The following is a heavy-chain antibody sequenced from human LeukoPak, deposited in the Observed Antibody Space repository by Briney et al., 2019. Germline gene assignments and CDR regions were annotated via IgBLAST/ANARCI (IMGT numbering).Heavy chain of an antibody. J-gene: IGHJ4*02. CDR2: INSDGSST. D-gene: IGHD6-19*01. Sequence: GGSLRLSCAASGFTFSSYWMHWVRQAPGKWLVWVSRINSDGSSTSYADSVKGRFTISRDNAKNTLYLQMNSLRADDTAVYYCEVAAYNGADYFDYWGQGTLVTVSS. CDR1: GFTFSSYW. CDR3: EVAAYNGADYFDY. V-gene: IGHV3-74*01.